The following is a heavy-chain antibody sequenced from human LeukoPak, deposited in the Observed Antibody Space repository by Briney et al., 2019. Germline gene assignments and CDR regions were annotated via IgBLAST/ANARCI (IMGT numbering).Heavy chain of an antibody. Sequence: GESLKISCKGSGYSFTTYWIGWVRQMPGKGLEWMAIIYPGDSDTRYSPSFQGQVTISADKSISTAYLQWSSPKASDTAMYYCARQGVGAGGKWSFQHWGQGTLVTVSS. D-gene: IGHD6-13*01. CDR1: GYSFTTYW. J-gene: IGHJ1*01. CDR3: ARQGVGAGGKWSFQH. CDR2: IYPGDSDT. V-gene: IGHV5-51*01.